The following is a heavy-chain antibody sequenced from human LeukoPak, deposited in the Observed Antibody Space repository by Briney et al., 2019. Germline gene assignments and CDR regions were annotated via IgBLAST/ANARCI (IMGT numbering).Heavy chain of an antibody. CDR3: ARDLAYYYDSSGLDY. CDR2: IWYDGSNK. Sequence: GGSLRLSCAASGFTFSSYGMHWVRQAPGKGLEWVAVIWYDGSNKYYADSVKGRFTISRDNSKNTLYLQMNGLRSDDTAVYYCARDLAYYYDSSGLDYWGQGTLVTVSS. D-gene: IGHD3-22*01. CDR1: GFTFSSYG. J-gene: IGHJ4*02. V-gene: IGHV3-33*01.